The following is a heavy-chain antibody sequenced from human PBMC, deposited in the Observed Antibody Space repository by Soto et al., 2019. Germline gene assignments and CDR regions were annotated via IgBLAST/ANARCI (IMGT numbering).Heavy chain of an antibody. J-gene: IGHJ3*02. CDR3: ARHSSGFAAFDI. D-gene: IGHD3-22*01. V-gene: IGHV5-51*01. CDR2: IYPDDSDT. Sequence: LXISCKGSGYSFTSYLIAWVRQMPGKGLEWMGIIYPDDSDTRYSPSFQGQVTISADKSISTAFLQWSSLKASDTAMYYCARHSSGFAAFDIWGQGSMVTVSS. CDR1: GYSFTSYL.